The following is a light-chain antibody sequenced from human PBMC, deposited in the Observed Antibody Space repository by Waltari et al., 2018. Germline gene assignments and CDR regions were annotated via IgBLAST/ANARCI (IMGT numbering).Light chain of an antibody. V-gene: IGKV3-20*01. CDR3: QQYGGVQGSFT. J-gene: IGKJ3*01. CDR1: QNVYSSY. CDR2: ATS. Sequence: VLTQSTDTLSLSPGERATLSCRASQNVYSSYLAWYQQKPGQPPRLLMYATSYRASDIPDRFSRSGSGTDFTLPISRLEPEDFAVYYCQQYGGVQGSFTFGPGTKVDLK.